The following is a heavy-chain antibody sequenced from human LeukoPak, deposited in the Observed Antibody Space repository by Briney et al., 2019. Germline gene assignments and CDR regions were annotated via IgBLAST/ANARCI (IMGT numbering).Heavy chain of an antibody. V-gene: IGHV1-24*01. D-gene: IGHD2-15*01. J-gene: IGHJ6*03. Sequence: EASAKVSCKISGSTLTESSIHWVRQPPGKGLEWMGGFDLEDVQTIYAQKFQGRVTLTDDTSTDTAYMELSSLRIEDTAVYYCATRNCSGGSCRPEFYYYYLDIWGTGTTVTVSS. CDR1: GSTLTESS. CDR2: FDLEDVQT. CDR3: ATRNCSGGSCRPEFYYYYLDI.